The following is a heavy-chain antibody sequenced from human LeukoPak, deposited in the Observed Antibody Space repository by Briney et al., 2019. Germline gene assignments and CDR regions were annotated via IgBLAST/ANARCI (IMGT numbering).Heavy chain of an antibody. CDR2: ISSSSSYI. CDR1: GFTFSSYS. D-gene: IGHD6-6*01. J-gene: IGHJ6*02. CDR3: AREMRPSYYYYGMDV. Sequence: PGGSLRLSFAASGFTFSSYSMNWVRQAPGKGLEWVSSISSSSSYIYYADSVKGRFTISRDNAKNSLYLQMNSLRAEDTAVYYCAREMRPSYYYYGMDVWGQGTTVAVSS. V-gene: IGHV3-21*01.